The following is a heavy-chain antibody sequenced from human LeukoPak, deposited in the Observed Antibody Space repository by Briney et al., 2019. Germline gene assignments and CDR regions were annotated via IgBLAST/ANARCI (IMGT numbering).Heavy chain of an antibody. Sequence: GGSLRPSCAASGFTFSSYGMSWVRQAPGKGLEWVSAISGSGGSTYYADSVKGRFTISRDNSKNTLYLQMNSLRAEDTAVYYCARELYSSSSYFDYWGQGTLVTVSS. J-gene: IGHJ4*02. CDR3: ARELYSSSSYFDY. CDR2: ISGSGGST. V-gene: IGHV3-23*01. CDR1: GFTFSSYG. D-gene: IGHD6-6*01.